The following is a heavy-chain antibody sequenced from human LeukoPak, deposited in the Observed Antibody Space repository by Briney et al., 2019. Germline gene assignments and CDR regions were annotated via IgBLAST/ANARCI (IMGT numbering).Heavy chain of an antibody. J-gene: IGHJ6*02. CDR2: IYYSGST. Sequence: SQTLSLTCTVSGGSISSGDYYWSWLRQPPGTGLEWLGYIYYSGSTYYNPSLKSRVTISVDTSKNQFSLKLSSVTAADTAVYYCARDAMVRGVISMYYYYYGMDVWGQGTTVTVSS. V-gene: IGHV4-30-4*01. D-gene: IGHD3-10*01. CDR1: GGSISSGDYY. CDR3: ARDAMVRGVISMYYYYYGMDV.